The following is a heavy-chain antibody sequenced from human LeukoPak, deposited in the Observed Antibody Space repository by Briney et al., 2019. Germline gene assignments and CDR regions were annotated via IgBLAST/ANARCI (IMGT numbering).Heavy chain of an antibody. J-gene: IGHJ1*01. CDR1: GFTFDDYA. CDR3: ARAARDFWSVAKL. D-gene: IGHD3-3*01. Sequence: GGSLRLSCAASGFTFDDYAMHWVRQAPGKGLEWVSGISWNSGSIGYADSVKGRFIISRDNAKNSLYLQMNSLRAEDMALYYCARAARDFWSVAKLWGQGTLVTVSS. CDR2: ISWNSGSI. V-gene: IGHV3-9*03.